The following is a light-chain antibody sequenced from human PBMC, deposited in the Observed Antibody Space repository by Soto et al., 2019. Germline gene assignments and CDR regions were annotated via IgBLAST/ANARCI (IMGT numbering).Light chain of an antibody. J-gene: IGKJ4*01. Sequence: DIQMTQSPSSLSASVGDRVTITCRASQSITIYLNWYQQKPGKAPILLILDTYSLQSGVRSRFSGGGCATDFTITISSLQPEDLATYYCQQSLTTPLTFGGGTKVEIK. CDR2: DTY. CDR3: QQSLTTPLT. V-gene: IGKV1-39*01. CDR1: QSITIY.